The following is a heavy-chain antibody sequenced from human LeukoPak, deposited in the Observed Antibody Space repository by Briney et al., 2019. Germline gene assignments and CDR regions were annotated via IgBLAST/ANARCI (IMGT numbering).Heavy chain of an antibody. D-gene: IGHD3-10*01. CDR2: ISSSSSYI. Sequence: GGSLRLSCAASGFTFSSYSMNWVRQAPGKGLEWVSSISSSSSYIYYADPVKGRFTISRDNAKNSLYLQMNSLGAEDTAVYYCARDPRGSGSLTNYYYYYYMDVWGKGTTVTVSS. J-gene: IGHJ6*03. CDR1: GFTFSSYS. V-gene: IGHV3-21*01. CDR3: ARDPRGSGSLTNYYYYYYMDV.